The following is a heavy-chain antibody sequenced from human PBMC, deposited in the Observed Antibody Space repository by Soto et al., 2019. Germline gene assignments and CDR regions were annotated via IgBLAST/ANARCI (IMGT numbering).Heavy chain of an antibody. Sequence: EVQLLESGGGLVQPGGSLRLSCAASGFTFSSYAMSWVRQAPGKGLEWVSAISGSGGSTYYADSVKGRFTISRDNSKNTLYLQMNSLRAEDTAVYYCAKLGVDYRNYFYPVFFDYWGQGTLVTVSS. CDR1: GFTFSSYA. CDR2: ISGSGGST. D-gene: IGHD4-4*01. J-gene: IGHJ4*02. V-gene: IGHV3-23*01. CDR3: AKLGVDYRNYFYPVFFDY.